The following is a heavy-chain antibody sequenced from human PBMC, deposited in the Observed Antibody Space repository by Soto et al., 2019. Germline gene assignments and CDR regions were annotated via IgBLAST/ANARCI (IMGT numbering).Heavy chain of an antibody. CDR3: ATFHNYFDY. J-gene: IGHJ4*02. CDR1: GGSISSYY. CDR2: IYCSGNT. Sequence: SETLSLTCTVSGGSISSYYWSWIRQPPGKGLEWIGYIYCSGNTKYNPSLKSRVTISVDTSKNQFSLKLSSVTAADTAVYYCATFHNYFDYWGQGALVTVSS. V-gene: IGHV4-59*01.